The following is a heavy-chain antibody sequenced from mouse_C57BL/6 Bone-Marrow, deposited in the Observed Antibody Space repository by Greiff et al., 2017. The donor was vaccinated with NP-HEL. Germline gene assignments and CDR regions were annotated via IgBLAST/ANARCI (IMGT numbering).Heavy chain of an antibody. Sequence: EVMLVESGGGLVKPGGSLKLSCAASGFTFSSYAMSWVRQTPEKRLKWVATISDGGSYTYYPDNVKGRFTISRDNAKNNLYLQMSHLKSEDTAMYYCARSNFFYDYEAYWGQGTLVTVSA. CDR2: ISDGGSYT. J-gene: IGHJ3*01. D-gene: IGHD2-4*01. CDR1: GFTFSSYA. CDR3: ARSNFFYDYEAY. V-gene: IGHV5-4*03.